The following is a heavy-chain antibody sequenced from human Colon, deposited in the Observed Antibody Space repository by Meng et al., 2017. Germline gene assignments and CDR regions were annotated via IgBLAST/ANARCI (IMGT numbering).Heavy chain of an antibody. J-gene: IGHJ5*02. D-gene: IGHD3-22*01. CDR3: VREKGSSGRAGWFDP. CDR1: GFTFSSSP. CDR2: MSPDGNYQ. Sequence: GESLKISCAASGFTFSSSPMHWVRQAPGKGLEWVAVMSPDGNYQNYIDSVKGRFTISRDNSKNTLDLQMNGLRAEDTAVYYCVREKGSSGRAGWFDPWGQGKLVTVSS. V-gene: IGHV3-30*10.